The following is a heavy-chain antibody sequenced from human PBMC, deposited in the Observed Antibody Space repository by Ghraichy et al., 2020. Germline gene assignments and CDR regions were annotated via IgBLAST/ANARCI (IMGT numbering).Heavy chain of an antibody. CDR3: ARDGDYGDSNTHSYYYYGMDV. J-gene: IGHJ6*02. V-gene: IGHV3-30-3*01. D-gene: IGHD4-17*01. Sequence: GGSLRLSCAASGFTFSSYAMHWVRQAPGKRLEWVAVISYDGSNKYYADSVKGRFTISRDNSKNTLYLQMNSLRAEDTAVYYCARDGDYGDSNTHSYYYYGMDVWGQGTTVTVSS. CDR1: GFTFSSYA. CDR2: ISYDGSNK.